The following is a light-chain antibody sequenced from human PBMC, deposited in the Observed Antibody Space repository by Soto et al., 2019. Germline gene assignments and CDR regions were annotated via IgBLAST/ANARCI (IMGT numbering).Light chain of an antibody. CDR1: QSVSSSY. CDR3: QQYGSAPLT. Sequence: EIVLTQSPGTLSLSPGERATLSCRASQSVSSSYLAWYQQKPGQAPRLLIYGASSRATGIPDRFSASGSGKDFTLPISRPEPEDFAVYYCQQYGSAPLTFGGGTKVEIK. CDR2: GAS. J-gene: IGKJ4*01. V-gene: IGKV3-20*01.